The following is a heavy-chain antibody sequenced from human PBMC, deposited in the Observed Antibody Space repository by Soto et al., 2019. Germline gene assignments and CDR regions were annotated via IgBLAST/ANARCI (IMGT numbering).Heavy chain of an antibody. D-gene: IGHD3-16*01. J-gene: IGHJ6*02. CDR3: ARATIPHMYYYGTDV. CDR1: GYTFTNYG. CDR2: ISAYNGKI. V-gene: IGHV1-18*01. Sequence: QVQLVQSGAEVREPGASVKVSCKASGYTFTNYGISWVRQAPGQGLKWIGWISAYNGKIDYAQKVQGRITMTTDTSTSTAFMELRSLRSDDTAVYYCARATIPHMYYYGTDVWGQGTTVIVSS.